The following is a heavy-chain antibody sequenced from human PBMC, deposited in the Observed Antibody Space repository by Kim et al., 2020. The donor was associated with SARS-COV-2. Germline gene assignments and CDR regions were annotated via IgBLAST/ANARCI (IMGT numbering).Heavy chain of an antibody. J-gene: IGHJ5*02. Sequence: FQGRVTMTRDTSTSTVYMELSSLRSEDTAVYYCARGRGYSYGLPYNWFDPWGQGTLVTVSS. CDR3: ARGRGYSYGLPYNWFDP. V-gene: IGHV1-46*01. D-gene: IGHD5-18*01.